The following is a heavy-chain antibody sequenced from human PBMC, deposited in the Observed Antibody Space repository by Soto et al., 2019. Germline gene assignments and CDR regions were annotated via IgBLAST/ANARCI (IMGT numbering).Heavy chain of an antibody. J-gene: IGHJ5*02. CDR1: GDSISSTHW. D-gene: IGHD2-21*01. V-gene: IGHV4-4*02. CDR2: VYHSGST. CDR3: ATLTPTIVVTVLPIPT. Sequence: QVYLHQSGPGLVKPSGTLSLTCAVSGDSISSTHWWTWVRQTPGKGLVWIGEVYHSGSTSYNPSLKRRVTISVDKCNNPFSLKLTNVTVAATAVYYCATLTPTIVVTVLPIPTWGQGALGSVSS.